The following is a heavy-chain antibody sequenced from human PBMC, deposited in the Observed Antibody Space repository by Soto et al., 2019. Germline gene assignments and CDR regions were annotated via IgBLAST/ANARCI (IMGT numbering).Heavy chain of an antibody. V-gene: IGHV4-34*01. Sequence: QVQLQQWGAGLLKPSETLSLTCVVYGGSFSGYYWSWIRQSPGKGLEWIVGINHRGSTNYNPSLESRVTIAVDTSKNQFSLKLPSVTAADTAMYYCARDGFCTSTPCRVGNWFDPWGQGTLVTVSS. CDR2: INHRGST. CDR3: ARDGFCTSTPCRVGNWFDP. J-gene: IGHJ5*02. CDR1: GGSFSGYY. D-gene: IGHD2-2*01.